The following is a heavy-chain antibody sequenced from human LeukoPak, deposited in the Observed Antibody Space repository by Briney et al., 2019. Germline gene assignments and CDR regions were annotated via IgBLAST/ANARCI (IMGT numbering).Heavy chain of an antibody. V-gene: IGHV4-59*01. CDR2: IYYSGST. J-gene: IGHJ3*02. D-gene: IGHD3-10*01. CDR1: GGSISSYY. Sequence: SETLSLTCTVSGGSISSYYWSWIRQPPGKGLEWIGYIYYSGSTNYNPSLKSRVTISVDTSKNQFSLKLSSVTAADTAVYYCARASITMVRGLMADAFDIWGQGTMVTVSS. CDR3: ARASITMVRGLMADAFDI.